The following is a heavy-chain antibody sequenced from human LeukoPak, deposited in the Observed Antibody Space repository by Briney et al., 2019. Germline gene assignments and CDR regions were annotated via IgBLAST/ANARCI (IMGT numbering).Heavy chain of an antibody. V-gene: IGHV3-74*01. CDR3: ARRSGITAGGTFPYYYYGMDV. J-gene: IGHJ6*02. Sequence: GGSLRLSCAASGFTFSSYWMHWVRQAPGKGLVWVSRINSDGGSTTYADSVKGRFTISRDNAKNTLYLQMNSLGAEDTAVYYCARRSGITAGGTFPYYYYGMDVWGQGTTVTVSS. D-gene: IGHD6-13*01. CDR1: GFTFSSYW. CDR2: INSDGGST.